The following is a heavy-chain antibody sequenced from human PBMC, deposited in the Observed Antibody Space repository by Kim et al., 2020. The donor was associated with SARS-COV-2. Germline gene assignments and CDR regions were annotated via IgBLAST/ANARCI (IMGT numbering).Heavy chain of an antibody. J-gene: IGHJ4*02. Sequence: SVKVSCKASGGTFSSYAISWVRQAPGQGLEWMGGIIPIFGTANYAQKFQGRVTITADESTSTAYMELSSLRSEDTAVYYCARASRVGAAADRYYFDYWGQGTLVTVSS. CDR2: IIPIFGTA. V-gene: IGHV1-69*13. CDR3: ARASRVGAAADRYYFDY. CDR1: GGTFSSYA. D-gene: IGHD6-13*01.